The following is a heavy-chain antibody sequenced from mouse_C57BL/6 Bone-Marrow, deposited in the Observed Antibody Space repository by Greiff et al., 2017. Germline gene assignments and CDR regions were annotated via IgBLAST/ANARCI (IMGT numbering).Heavy chain of an antibody. CDR1: GYAFSSSW. CDR2: IYPGDGDT. J-gene: IGHJ3*01. D-gene: IGHD1-1*01. CDR3: ARDYGSSYPFAY. V-gene: IGHV1-82*01. Sequence: VQLQQSGPELVKPGASVKISCKASGYAFSSSWMNWVKQRPGKGLEWIGRIYPGDGDTNYNGKFKGKATLTADKSSSTAYMQLSSLTSADSAVYFCARDYGSSYPFAYWGQGTLVTVSA.